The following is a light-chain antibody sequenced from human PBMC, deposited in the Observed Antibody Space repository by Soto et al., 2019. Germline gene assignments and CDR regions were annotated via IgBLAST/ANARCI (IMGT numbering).Light chain of an antibody. CDR1: QSVSSSY. Sequence: EIVLTQSPATLSLSPGETATLSCRASQSVSSSYLAWYQQKPGQAPRLLIYGASSRATGIPDRFSGSGSGTDFTLTISRLEPEDFAVYYCQQYGSSPRFGQGTRLEIK. CDR3: QQYGSSPR. CDR2: GAS. V-gene: IGKV3-20*01. J-gene: IGKJ5*01.